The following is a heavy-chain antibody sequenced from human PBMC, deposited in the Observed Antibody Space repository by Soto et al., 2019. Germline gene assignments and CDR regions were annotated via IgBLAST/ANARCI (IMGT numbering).Heavy chain of an antibody. Sequence: EVQLLESGGGLVQPGGSLRLSCAASGFTFSSYAMSWVRQAPGKGLEWVLSISGSGGITYYADSVKCRFTISRDYSKNTLYLQMNSLRAEDTAVYYCAKAGDSSGYYVSFDYWGQGTLVTVSS. CDR1: GFTFSSYA. CDR2: ISGSGGIT. D-gene: IGHD3-22*01. V-gene: IGHV3-23*01. CDR3: AKAGDSSGYYVSFDY. J-gene: IGHJ4*02.